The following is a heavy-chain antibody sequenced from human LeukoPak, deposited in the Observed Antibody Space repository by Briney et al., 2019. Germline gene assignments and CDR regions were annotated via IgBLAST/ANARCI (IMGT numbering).Heavy chain of an antibody. Sequence: PGGSLRLSCAASGFTFSSYAMSWVRQAPGKGLEWVGFIRSKAYGGTTEYAASVKGRFTISRDDSKSIAYLQMNSLKTEDTAVYYCTRGLRYCSGGSCTYGMDVWGQGTTVTVSS. J-gene: IGHJ6*02. CDR2: IRSKAYGGTT. V-gene: IGHV3-49*04. D-gene: IGHD2-15*01. CDR1: GFTFSSYA. CDR3: TRGLRYCSGGSCTYGMDV.